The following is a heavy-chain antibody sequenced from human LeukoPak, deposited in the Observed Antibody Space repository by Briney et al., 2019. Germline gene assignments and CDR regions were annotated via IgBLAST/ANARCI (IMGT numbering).Heavy chain of an antibody. CDR2: ISWNSGSV. CDR3: AKGTPYSSSWYNDYFDY. V-gene: IGHV3-9*03. CDR1: GFTFDDYA. J-gene: IGHJ4*02. Sequence: GGSLRLSCAASGFTFDDYAMHWVRQAPGKGLEWVSGISWNSGSVGYADSVKGRFTISRDNAKNSLYLQMNSLRAEDMALYYCAKGTPYSSSWYNDYFDYWGQGTLVTVSS. D-gene: IGHD6-13*01.